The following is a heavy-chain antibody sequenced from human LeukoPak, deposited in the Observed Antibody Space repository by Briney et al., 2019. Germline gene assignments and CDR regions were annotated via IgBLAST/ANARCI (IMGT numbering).Heavy chain of an antibody. D-gene: IGHD1-14*01. V-gene: IGHV3-23*01. Sequence: GGSLRLSCAVSRLTFETYAITWVRQAPGKGLEWVSALSGDSRSILYAASVKGRFTISRDNSKSTLYLQMNSLRAEDTAVYYRAKKRPDNTPLDPWGQGALVTVSS. CDR2: LSGDSRSI. CDR1: RLTFETYA. J-gene: IGHJ5*02. CDR3: AKKRPDNTPLDP.